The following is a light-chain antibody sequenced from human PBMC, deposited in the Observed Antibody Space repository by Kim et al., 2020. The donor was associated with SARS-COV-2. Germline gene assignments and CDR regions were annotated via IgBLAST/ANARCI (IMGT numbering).Light chain of an antibody. Sequence: QSVLTQPASVSGSPGQSITISCTGTSSDVGAYNYVSWYQQHPGKAPKVMIYDVSKRPSGVSDRFSASKSGNTASLTISGLQAEDEADYYCSSYTSSTTWVFGGGTQLTVL. V-gene: IGLV2-14*01. CDR3: SSYTSSTTWV. CDR2: DVS. CDR1: SSDVGAYNY. J-gene: IGLJ3*02.